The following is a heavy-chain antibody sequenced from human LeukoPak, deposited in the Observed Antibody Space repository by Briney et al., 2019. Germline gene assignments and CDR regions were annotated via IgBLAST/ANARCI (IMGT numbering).Heavy chain of an antibody. D-gene: IGHD3-10*01. V-gene: IGHV3-30*18. Sequence: PGGSLRLSCAASGFTFSRYGMHWVRQAPGKGLEWVAVIPYDGSNCYYADSVKGRFTISRDNSKNTNTLYLQMNSLRAEDTAVYYCAKDQGTYYYGSGSYNIFGDFDYWGQGTLVTVSS. J-gene: IGHJ4*02. CDR2: IPYDGSNC. CDR3: AKDQGTYYYGSGSYNIFGDFDY. CDR1: GFTFSRYG.